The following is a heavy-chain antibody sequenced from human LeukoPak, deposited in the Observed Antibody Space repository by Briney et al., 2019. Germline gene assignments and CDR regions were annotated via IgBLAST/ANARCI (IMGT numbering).Heavy chain of an antibody. J-gene: IGHJ3*01. CDR2: LHASEST. Sequence: SETLAVTCTVSGAHISNYYWTWVSQSAALGLEWIGRLHASESTIYNPSLKSRLTMSIDTSKDQLSLTLTSVTAADSAVYYCASLSSGAAFDVWGQGTVVSVSS. V-gene: IGHV4-4*07. D-gene: IGHD3-22*01. CDR1: GAHISNYY. CDR3: ASLSSGAAFDV.